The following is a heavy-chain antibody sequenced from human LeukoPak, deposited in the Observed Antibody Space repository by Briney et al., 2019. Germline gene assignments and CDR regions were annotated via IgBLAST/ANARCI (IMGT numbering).Heavy chain of an antibody. CDR2: ISNSGGRT. Sequence: GESLRLSCAASGFTFSSYAMSWVRQAPGKGLEWVSSISNSGGRTFYTDSVKGRFTISRDNSKITLYLQMNSLRAEDTAVYYCAKSYNGYESKPDYWGQGTLVTVSS. CDR3: AKSYNGYESKPDY. CDR1: GFTFSSYA. D-gene: IGHD5-12*01. V-gene: IGHV3-23*01. J-gene: IGHJ4*02.